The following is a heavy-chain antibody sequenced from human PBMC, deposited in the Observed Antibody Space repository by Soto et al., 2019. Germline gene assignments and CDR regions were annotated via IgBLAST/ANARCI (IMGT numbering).Heavy chain of an antibody. J-gene: IGHJ4*02. CDR1: GGTFSSYA. CDR3: AREGASGSPSDY. V-gene: IGHV1-69*12. CDR2: IIPIFGTA. D-gene: IGHD3-10*01. Sequence: QVQLVQSGAEVKKPGSSVKVSCKASGGTFSSYAISWVRQAPGQGLEWMGGIIPIFGTANYAQKFQGRVTITEDEDTSTAYMELSSLRAEDAAVYSCAREGASGSPSDYWGQGTLVTVSS.